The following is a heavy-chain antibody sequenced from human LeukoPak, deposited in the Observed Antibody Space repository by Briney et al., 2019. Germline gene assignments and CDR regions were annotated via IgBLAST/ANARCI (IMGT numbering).Heavy chain of an antibody. V-gene: IGHV3-48*03. J-gene: IGHJ4*02. CDR1: GFTFSSYE. D-gene: IGHD3-9*01. CDR2: ISSSGSTI. Sequence: PGGSLRLSCAASGFTFSSYEMNWVRQAPGKGLEWVSYISSSGSTIYYADSVKGRFTISRDNAKNSLYLQMNSLRAEDTAVYYRARLVRYFGRYAPSYYFDYWGQGTLVTVSS. CDR3: ARLVRYFGRYAPSYYFDY.